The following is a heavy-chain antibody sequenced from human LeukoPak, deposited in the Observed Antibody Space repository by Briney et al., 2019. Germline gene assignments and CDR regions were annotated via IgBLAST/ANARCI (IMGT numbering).Heavy chain of an antibody. Sequence: GGSLRLSCAASGFTFSSYGMNWVRQAPGKGLEWVGRIKSKTDGGTTDYAAPVKGRFTISRDDSKNTLYLQMNSLKTEDTAVYYCTTDALISGYVFDYWGQGTLVTVSS. D-gene: IGHD5-12*01. V-gene: IGHV3-15*07. CDR1: GFTFSSYG. CDR2: IKSKTDGGTT. J-gene: IGHJ4*02. CDR3: TTDALISGYVFDY.